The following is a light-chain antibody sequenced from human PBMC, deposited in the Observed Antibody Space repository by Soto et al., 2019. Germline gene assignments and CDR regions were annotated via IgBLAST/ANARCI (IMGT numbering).Light chain of an antibody. V-gene: IGKV1-5*03. CDR2: KAS. CDR3: QQYNSYPWT. J-gene: IGKJ1*01. CDR1: QSISSW. Sequence: DIQMTQSPSTLSASVGDRVTITCRASQSISSWLAWYQQKPGKAPKLLIYKASSLESGVPSRFSGGGSGTEFTLTISTLHPDDFATYYCQQYNSYPWTFGQGTKVEIK.